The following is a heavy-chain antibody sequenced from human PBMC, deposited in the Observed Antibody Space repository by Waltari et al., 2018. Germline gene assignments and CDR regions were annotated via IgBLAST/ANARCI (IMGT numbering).Heavy chain of an antibody. J-gene: IGHJ4*02. V-gene: IGHV4-39*07. D-gene: IGHD6-6*01. CDR2: IYYSWST. CDR1: VGSISHSSYY. CDR3: ASRPPHGEAVDY. Sequence: QLQLQESGPGLVKPSATLSLTCPVSVGSISHSSYYWGWIRHPPGKGLECIGIIYYSWSTHYNPSLKSRVTISVETSKNHFSLKLRSVTAADTAVYYCASRPPHGEAVDYWGQGTLVTVSS.